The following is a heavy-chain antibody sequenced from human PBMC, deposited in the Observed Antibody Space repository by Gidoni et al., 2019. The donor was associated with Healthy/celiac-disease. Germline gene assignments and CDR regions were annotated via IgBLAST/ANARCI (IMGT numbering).Heavy chain of an antibody. Sequence: QLQLQESGPGLVKPSETLSLTCTVSGGSISRSSYYWGWFRQPPGKGLEWIGRIYYSGSTYYNPSLKSRVTISVDTSKNQFSLKLSSVTAADTAVYYCARPRTYSSGWYNRDGDAFDIWGQGTMVTVSS. CDR2: IYYSGST. V-gene: IGHV4-39*01. CDR3: ARPRTYSSGWYNRDGDAFDI. CDR1: GGSISRSSYY. J-gene: IGHJ3*02. D-gene: IGHD6-19*01.